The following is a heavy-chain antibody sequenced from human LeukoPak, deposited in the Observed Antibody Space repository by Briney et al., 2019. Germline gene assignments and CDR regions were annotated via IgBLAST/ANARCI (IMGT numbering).Heavy chain of an antibody. CDR3: AKKSRPYYYDSSGYPPDY. CDR1: GFIFSCYD. D-gene: IGHD3-22*01. Sequence: GGSLRLSCAASGFIFSCYDMSWVRQAPGKGLEWVSAISGSGGSTYYAGSVKGRFTISRDNSKNTLYLQMNSLRAEDTAVYYCAKKSRPYYYDSSGYPPDYWGQGTLVTVSS. V-gene: IGHV3-23*01. J-gene: IGHJ4*02. CDR2: ISGSGGST.